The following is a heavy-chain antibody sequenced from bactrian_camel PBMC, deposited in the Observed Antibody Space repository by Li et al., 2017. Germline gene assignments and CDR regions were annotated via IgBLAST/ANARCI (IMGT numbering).Heavy chain of an antibody. J-gene: IGHJ4*01. CDR1: LNPDSRYC. D-gene: IGHD5*01. Sequence: HVQLVESGGGSVQAGGSLRLSCVTSLNPDSRYCLGWIRQVPGKGLEWVSAINSGGDSTYYADSVKGRFTISRDNAKNTLYLQLNSLKPEDTALYTCQVNGPRGTWQCRQGRRGPGTQVTVS. V-gene: IGHV3S1*01. CDR3: QVNGPRGTWQCRQGR. CDR2: INSGGDST.